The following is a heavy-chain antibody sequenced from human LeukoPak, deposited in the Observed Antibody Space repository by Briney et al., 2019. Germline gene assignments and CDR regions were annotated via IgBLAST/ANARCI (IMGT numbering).Heavy chain of an antibody. V-gene: IGHV4-59*01. J-gene: IGHJ5*02. D-gene: IGHD6-13*01. CDR2: IYSSGST. Sequence: SETLSHTCTVSGGSICSYYWSWIRQPPGKGLDWIGYIYSSGSTNYNPSLKSRVTISLDTSKNQFSLKLSFVTAADTAVYYCARGVAAPGTGGLSWFDPWGQGTLVTVSS. CDR1: GGSICSYY. CDR3: ARGVAAPGTGGLSWFDP.